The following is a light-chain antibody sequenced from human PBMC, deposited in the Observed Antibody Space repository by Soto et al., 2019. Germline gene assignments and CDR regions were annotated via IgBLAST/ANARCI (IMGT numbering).Light chain of an antibody. CDR3: SSCAGTTILV. J-gene: IGLJ3*02. CDR2: EVS. CDR1: SSDVGGYNY. Sequence: QSVLTQPPSASGSPGQSVTISCTGTSSDVGGYNYVSWYQQHPGKAPKLMIYEVSKRPSGVPDRFSGSKSGNTPSLTVSGLRFKVGVNYYCSSCAGTTILVFGGGT. V-gene: IGLV2-8*01.